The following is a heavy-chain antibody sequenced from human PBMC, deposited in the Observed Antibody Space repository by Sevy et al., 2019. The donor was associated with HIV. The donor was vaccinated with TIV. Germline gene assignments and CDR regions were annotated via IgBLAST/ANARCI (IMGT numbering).Heavy chain of an antibody. CDR2: ISAYNGNT. Sequence: ASVKVSCKASGYTFTSYGISWVRQAPGQGLEWMGWISAYNGNTNYAQKLQGRVTMTTDTSTSTAYMELRSLGSHDTAVYYCARDLRYCSGGSCYSSVNLSYWGQGTLVTVSS. D-gene: IGHD2-15*01. J-gene: IGHJ4*02. CDR1: GYTFTSYG. V-gene: IGHV1-18*01. CDR3: ARDLRYCSGGSCYSSVNLSY.